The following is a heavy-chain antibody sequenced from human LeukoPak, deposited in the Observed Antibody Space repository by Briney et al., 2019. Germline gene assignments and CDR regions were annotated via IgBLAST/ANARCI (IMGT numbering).Heavy chain of an antibody. D-gene: IGHD6-19*01. V-gene: IGHV4-61*01. J-gene: IGHJ4*02. CDR1: GGSVSSGSYY. CDR3: ARDLLSTAGYFDY. CDR2: IYYSGST. Sequence: KPSETLSLTCTVSGGSVSSGSYYWSWIRQPPGKGLEWIGYIYYSGSTNYNPSLKSRVTISVDTSKNQFSLNLSSVTAADTAVYYCARDLLSTAGYFDYWGQGTLVTVSS.